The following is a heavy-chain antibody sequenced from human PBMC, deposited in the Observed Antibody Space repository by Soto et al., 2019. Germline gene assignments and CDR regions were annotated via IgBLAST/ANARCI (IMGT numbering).Heavy chain of an antibody. J-gene: IGHJ6*02. CDR2: IIPIFGTA. V-gene: IGHV1-69*06. D-gene: IGHD6-13*01. CDR1: GGTFSSYA. Sequence: SVKVSCKASGGTFSSYAISWVQQAPGQGXEWMGGIIPIFGTANYAQKFQGRVTITADKSTSTAYMELSSLRSEDTAVYYCASPVGKQQLVLVGLYYYYGMDVWGQGTTVTVSS. CDR3: ASPVGKQQLVLVGLYYYYGMDV.